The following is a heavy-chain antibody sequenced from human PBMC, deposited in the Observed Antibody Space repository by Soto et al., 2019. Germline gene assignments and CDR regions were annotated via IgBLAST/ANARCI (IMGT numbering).Heavy chain of an antibody. Sequence: PGGSLRLSCAASRFSFSSYGMHWVRQAPGKGLEWVAVIWYDGTKNYYADSVKGRFTISRDNSKNTLFLQMNSLRVEDTAVYYCARSRTRQEEYNSSGHYPAYWGQGTLVTVSS. V-gene: IGHV3-33*01. J-gene: IGHJ4*02. D-gene: IGHD3-22*01. CDR2: IWYDGTKN. CDR1: RFSFSSYG. CDR3: ARSRTRQEEYNSSGHYPAY.